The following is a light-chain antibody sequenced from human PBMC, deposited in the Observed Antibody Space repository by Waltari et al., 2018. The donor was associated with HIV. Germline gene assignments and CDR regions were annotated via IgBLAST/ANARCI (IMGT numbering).Light chain of an antibody. V-gene: IGLV1-44*01. Sequence: QSVLTQPPSASGPPGQRVTISCSGSSSNIGSNTVTWYQQLPGTAPKLLIYRNNQRPSGVPDRFSGSKSGTSASLAISGLQSEDEADYYCAAWDDSLNGPGVVFGGGTKLTVL. CDR1: SSNIGSNT. J-gene: IGLJ2*01. CDR3: AAWDDSLNGPGVV. CDR2: RNN.